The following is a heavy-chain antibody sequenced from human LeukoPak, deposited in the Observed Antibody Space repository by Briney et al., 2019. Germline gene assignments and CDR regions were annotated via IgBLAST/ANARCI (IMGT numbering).Heavy chain of an antibody. CDR2: ISYDGSNK. Sequence: PGGSLRLSCAASGFTFSSYGMHWVRQAPGKGLEWVAVISYDGSNKYYADSVKGRFTISRDNSKNTLYLQMNSLRAEDTAVYYCAGQQWLSEGLHFDYWGQGTLVTVSS. CDR1: GFTFSSYG. V-gene: IGHV3-30*03. D-gene: IGHD6-19*01. J-gene: IGHJ4*02. CDR3: AGQQWLSEGLHFDY.